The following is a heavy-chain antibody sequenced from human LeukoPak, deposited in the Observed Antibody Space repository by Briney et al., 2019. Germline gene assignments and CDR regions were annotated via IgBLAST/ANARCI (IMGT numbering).Heavy chain of an antibody. V-gene: IGHV3-30*18. J-gene: IGHJ6*02. CDR1: GFTLTSSA. CDR3: AKDGGYYDYVWGSWHGMDV. CDR2: ISYDGSNK. Sequence: GGSLRLSCAASGFTLTSSAMTWVRLAPGKGLEWVAVISYDGSNKYYADSVKGRFTISRDNSKNTLYLQMNSLRAEDTAVYYCAKDGGYYDYVWGSWHGMDVWGQGTTVTVSS. D-gene: IGHD3-16*01.